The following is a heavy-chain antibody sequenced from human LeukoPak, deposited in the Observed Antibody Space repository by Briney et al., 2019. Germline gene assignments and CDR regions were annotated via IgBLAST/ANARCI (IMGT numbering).Heavy chain of an antibody. J-gene: IGHJ3*02. D-gene: IGHD6-6*01. CDR1: GGSFSGYY. CDR3: ASGGYFGSSSPGWHAFDI. V-gene: IGHV4-34*01. CDR2: INHSGST. Sequence: PSETLSLTCAVYGGSFSGYYWSWIRQPPGKGLEWIGEINHSGSTNYNPSLKSRVTISVDTSKNQLSLKLSSVTAADTAVYYCASGGYFGSSSPGWHAFDIWGQGTMVTVSS.